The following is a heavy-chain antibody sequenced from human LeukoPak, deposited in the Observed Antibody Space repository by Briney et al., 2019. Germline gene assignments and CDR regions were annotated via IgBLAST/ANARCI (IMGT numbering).Heavy chain of an antibody. J-gene: IGHJ3*02. CDR3: ARDYAFDI. Sequence: SEALSLTCTVSNSSIISYYWSWIRQPPGKGLEWIGYIYYIGSTNYNPSLKSRVTISVDTSKNQFSLKLSSVTAADTAVYYCARDYAFDIWGQGTMVTVSS. CDR1: NSSIISYY. CDR2: IYYIGST. V-gene: IGHV4-59*01.